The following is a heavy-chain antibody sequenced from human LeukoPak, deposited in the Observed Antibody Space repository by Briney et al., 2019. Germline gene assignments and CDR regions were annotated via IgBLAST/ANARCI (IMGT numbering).Heavy chain of an antibody. J-gene: IGHJ4*01. D-gene: IGHD6-13*01. CDR1: GFTFSDYW. Sequence: PGGSLRLSCAVSGFTFSDYWMNWVRQAPGKGLEWVASINQNGGEKSYVDSVKGRFTISRDNPKNSLYLQMSSLRAEDTAVYYCARDGTAAGPYFDLWGQGTLVTVSS. CDR3: ARDGTAAGPYFDL. V-gene: IGHV3-7*01. CDR2: INQNGGEK.